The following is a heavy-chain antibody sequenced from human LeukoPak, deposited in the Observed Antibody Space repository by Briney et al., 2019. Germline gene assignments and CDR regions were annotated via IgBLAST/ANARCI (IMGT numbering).Heavy chain of an antibody. V-gene: IGHV1-18*01. CDR3: ATGSITMIRGVTYFYYGMDV. CDR1: GYTLKTYG. D-gene: IGHD3-10*01. CDR2: ISGYNGNT. Sequence: GASVKVSCKASGYTLKTYGISWVRQAPGQGLEWMGWISGYNGNTKFAQNFQGRVTMTTDTSTNTAHMELRSLKSDDTAVYYCATGSITMIRGVTYFYYGMDVWGQGTMVTVSS. J-gene: IGHJ6*02.